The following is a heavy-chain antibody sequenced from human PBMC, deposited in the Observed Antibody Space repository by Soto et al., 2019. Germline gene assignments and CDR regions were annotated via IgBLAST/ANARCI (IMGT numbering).Heavy chain of an antibody. J-gene: IGHJ4*02. D-gene: IGHD2-8*01. CDR1: GGSISSSNW. V-gene: IGHV4-4*02. Sequence: QVQLQESGPGLVKPSGTLSLTCGVSGGSISSSNWWSWVRQPPGKGLEWIGEIHHSGISKYNPSLKSSLTISLDKSKNHFSLQLTSVTAADTAVYYCARACLNGICYTQGLDLWGQGTLVLVSS. CDR3: ARACLNGICYTQGLDL. CDR2: IHHSGIS.